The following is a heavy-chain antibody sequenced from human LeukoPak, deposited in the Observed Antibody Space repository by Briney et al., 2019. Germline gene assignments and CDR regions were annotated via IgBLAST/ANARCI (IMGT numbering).Heavy chain of an antibody. CDR2: IYHSGGS. CDR3: AKAGTTGIHHWFDP. J-gene: IGHJ5*02. CDR1: GYSISNDYY. V-gene: IGHV4-38-2*01. Sequence: PSETLSLTCVVSGYSISNDYYWGWIRQPPGKGLEWIGNIYHSGGSYYNPSLKTRVTLLVDTYKNQFSLKLSSVTAADAAVYYCAKAGTTGIHHWFDPWGQGNLVTVSS. D-gene: IGHD1-1*01.